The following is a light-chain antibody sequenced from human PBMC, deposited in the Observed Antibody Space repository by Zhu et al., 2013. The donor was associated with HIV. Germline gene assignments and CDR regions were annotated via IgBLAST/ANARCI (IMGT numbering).Light chain of an antibody. CDR2: AAS. CDR3: QQYYDNPPYT. J-gene: IGKJ2*01. V-gene: IGKV1-12*01. CDR1: QAISTW. Sequence: DIQMTQSPSSVSASVGDRVTITCRASQAISTWLAWYQQKPGKAPKLLIYAASSLQSGVPSRFSGSGSGTDFTLTISCLQSEDFATYYCQQYYDNPPYTFGQGTKLEI.